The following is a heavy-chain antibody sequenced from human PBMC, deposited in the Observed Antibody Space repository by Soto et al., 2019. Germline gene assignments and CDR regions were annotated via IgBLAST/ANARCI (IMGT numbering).Heavy chain of an antibody. CDR2: IYHSVST. J-gene: IGHJ2*01. Sequence: QVHLQESGSGLVRPSQTLSLTCAVSGGSISSGGHSWSWIRQPPGKGLEFIGYIYHSVSTYYNPSLRSRVTISMDRSKTQFSLNLISVTAADTAVYYCARGDDYNYYHYWYFDFWGRGTLVTVSS. D-gene: IGHD4-4*01. CDR3: ARGDDYNYYHYWYFDF. V-gene: IGHV4-30-2*01. CDR1: GGSISSGGHS.